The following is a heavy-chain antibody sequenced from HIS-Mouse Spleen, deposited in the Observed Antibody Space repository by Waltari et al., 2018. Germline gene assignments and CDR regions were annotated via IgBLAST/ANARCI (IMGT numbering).Heavy chain of an antibody. V-gene: IGHV4-39*07. Sequence: QLQLQASGPGLVKPSETLSLTCTVSGGPISSSSYYWGLIRQPPGKGLEWIVSIYYSGSTYYNPSLKSRVTISVDTSKNQFSLKLSSVTAADTAVYYCAREIPYSSSWYDWYFDLWGRGTLVTVSS. D-gene: IGHD6-13*01. CDR3: AREIPYSSSWYDWYFDL. J-gene: IGHJ2*01. CDR1: GGPISSSSYY. CDR2: IYYSGST.